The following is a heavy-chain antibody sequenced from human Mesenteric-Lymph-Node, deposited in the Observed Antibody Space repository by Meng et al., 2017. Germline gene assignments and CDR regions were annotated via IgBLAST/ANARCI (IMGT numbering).Heavy chain of an antibody. D-gene: IGHD5-18*01. CDR3: VADRGYTYDPTYYNYNQMDV. CDR1: GFIFSSYW. J-gene: IGHJ6*02. Sequence: GESLKISCAASGFIFSSYWMNWVRQAPGKGLEWVANIKQDGSEKYYVDSVKGRFTISRDNAKNSLYLQMNSLRAEDSAVYYCVADRGYTYDPTYYNYNQMDVWGQGTTVTVSS. CDR2: IKQDGSEK. V-gene: IGHV3-7*03.